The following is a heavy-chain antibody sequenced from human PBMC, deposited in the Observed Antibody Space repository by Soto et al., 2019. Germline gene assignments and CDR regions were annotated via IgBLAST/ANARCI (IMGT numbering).Heavy chain of an antibody. CDR3: ARGVGSPYHDHEFDY. J-gene: IGHJ4*02. V-gene: IGHV4-59*11. CDR1: GVSTSNHY. CDR2: IYYRGTT. D-gene: IGHD2-2*01. Sequence: QVQLQESGPGLVKPSETLSLTCSVSGVSTSNHYWTWIRKPPGLAPEWIGCIYYRGTTNYSGSFISRVTISLDTSKSQFSLRLTSVTTADTAVYFCARGVGSPYHDHEFDYWGQGIGVTVSS.